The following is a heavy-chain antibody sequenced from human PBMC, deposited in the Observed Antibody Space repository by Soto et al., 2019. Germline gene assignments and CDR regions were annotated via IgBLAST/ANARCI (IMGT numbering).Heavy chain of an antibody. D-gene: IGHD2-2*01. Sequence: ASVKVSCKASGYTFTSYGISWVRQAPGQGLEWMGWISAYNGNTNYAQKLQGRVTMTTDTSTSTAYMELRSLRSDDTAVYYCARFHRVVTAAANWFDPWGQGNLVTVSS. V-gene: IGHV1-18*01. CDR3: ARFHRVVTAAANWFDP. CDR2: ISAYNGNT. J-gene: IGHJ5*02. CDR1: GYTFTSYG.